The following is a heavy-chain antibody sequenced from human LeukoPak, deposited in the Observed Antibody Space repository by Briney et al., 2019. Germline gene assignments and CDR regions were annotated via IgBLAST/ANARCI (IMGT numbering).Heavy chain of an antibody. J-gene: IGHJ4*02. CDR3: ARPHTMYYYDSSGYYY. V-gene: IGHV5-51*01. CDR1: GYSFTSYW. Sequence: GESLKISCKGSGYSFTSYWIGWVRQMPGKGLEWMGIIYPGDSDTRYSPSFQGQVTISADRSISTAYLQWSSLKASDTAMYYCARPHTMYYYDSSGYYYWGQGTLVTVSS. D-gene: IGHD3-22*01. CDR2: IYPGDSDT.